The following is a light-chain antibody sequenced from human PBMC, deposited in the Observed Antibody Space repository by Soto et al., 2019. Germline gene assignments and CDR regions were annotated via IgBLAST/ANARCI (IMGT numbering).Light chain of an antibody. Sequence: AIQMTQSPSSLSASVGDRVTIACRASQGIRSDLGWYQQKPGKAPKLLIYGASSLQSGVPSRFSGSGSGTDFTLTINSLQPEDFATYYCLQDYDDPLTFGQGTKVEVK. CDR1: QGIRSD. J-gene: IGKJ1*01. CDR3: LQDYDDPLT. CDR2: GAS. V-gene: IGKV1-6*01.